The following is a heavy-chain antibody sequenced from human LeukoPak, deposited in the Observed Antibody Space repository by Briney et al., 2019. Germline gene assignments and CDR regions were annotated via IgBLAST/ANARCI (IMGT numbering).Heavy chain of an antibody. J-gene: IGHJ1*01. CDR3: AKDPGRYFQH. CDR2: IDSDDSRT. Sequence: GSLRLSCAASGFTFSISWMHWVRQAPRKGLEWVARIDSDDSRTIYADSVKGRFTISRDNSKNTLYLQMNSLRAEDTAVYYCAKDPGRYFQHWGQGTLLTVSS. CDR1: GFTFSISW. V-gene: IGHV3-74*01. D-gene: IGHD1-26*01.